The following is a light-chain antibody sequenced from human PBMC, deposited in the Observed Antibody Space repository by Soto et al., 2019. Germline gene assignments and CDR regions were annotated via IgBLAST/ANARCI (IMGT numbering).Light chain of an antibody. CDR3: SSYTSSSTLFYV. V-gene: IGLV2-14*01. J-gene: IGLJ1*01. Sequence: QSVLTKPAYVSGSPGQSITISCTGTSSDVGGYNYVSWYQQHPGKAPKLMIYDVSNRPSGVSNRFSGSKSGNTASLTISGLQAEDEADYYCSSYTSSSTLFYVFGTGTKVTVL. CDR1: SSDVGGYNY. CDR2: DVS.